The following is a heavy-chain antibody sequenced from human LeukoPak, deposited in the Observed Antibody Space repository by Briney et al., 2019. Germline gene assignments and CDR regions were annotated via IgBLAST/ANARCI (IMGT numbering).Heavy chain of an antibody. CDR2: IYYSGST. CDR1: GGSISSYY. CDR3: ARVNSPGYYYYYGMDV. D-gene: IGHD3-10*01. V-gene: IGHV4-59*01. Sequence: SETLSLTCTVSGGSISSYYWSWIRQPPGKGLEWIGYIYYSGSTNYNPSLKSRVTISVDTSKNQFSLKLSSVTAADTAVYYCARVNSPGYYYYYGMDVWGQGTTVTVPS. J-gene: IGHJ6*02.